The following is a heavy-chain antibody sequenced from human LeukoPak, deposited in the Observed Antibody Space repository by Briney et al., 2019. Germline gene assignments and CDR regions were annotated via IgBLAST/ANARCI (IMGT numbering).Heavy chain of an antibody. CDR3: ATAQSVAGTSKLFDY. CDR2: FDPEDGET. D-gene: IGHD6-19*01. J-gene: IGHJ4*02. V-gene: IGHV1-24*01. CDR1: GYTLTELS. Sequence: ASVKVSCKVSGYTLTELSMHWVRQAPGKGLEWMGGFDPEDGETIYAQKFQGRVNMTDDTSTDTGYMELSSLRYEDTAVYYCATAQSVAGTSKLFDYWGQGTLVTVSS.